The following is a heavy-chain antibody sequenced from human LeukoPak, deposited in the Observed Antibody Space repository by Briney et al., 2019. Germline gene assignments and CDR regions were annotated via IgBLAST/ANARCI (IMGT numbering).Heavy chain of an antibody. D-gene: IGHD3-10*01. CDR2: ISAYNGNT. Sequence: ASVKVSCKASGYTFTSYGISWVRQAPGQGLEWMGWISAYNGNTNYAQKLQGRVTMTTDTSTSTAYMELRSLRSDDTAVYYCARSGPVISGLWFGELKSHYYMDVWGKGTTVTVSS. V-gene: IGHV1-18*01. CDR1: GYTFTSYG. CDR3: ARSGPVISGLWFGELKSHYYMDV. J-gene: IGHJ6*03.